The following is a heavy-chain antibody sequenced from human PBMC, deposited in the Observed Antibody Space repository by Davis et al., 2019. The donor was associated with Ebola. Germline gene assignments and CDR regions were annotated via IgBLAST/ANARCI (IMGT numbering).Heavy chain of an antibody. J-gene: IGHJ4*02. CDR1: GYTFTGYY. Sequence: ASVKVSCKASGYTFTGYYMHWVRQAPGQGLEWMGWINPNSGGTNYAQKFPGRVTMTRDTSISTAYMELSRLRSDDTAVYYCARDIVNIVLMVYAPREKGFDYWGQGTLVTVSS. V-gene: IGHV1-2*02. D-gene: IGHD2-8*01. CDR3: ARDIVNIVLMVYAPREKGFDY. CDR2: INPNSGGT.